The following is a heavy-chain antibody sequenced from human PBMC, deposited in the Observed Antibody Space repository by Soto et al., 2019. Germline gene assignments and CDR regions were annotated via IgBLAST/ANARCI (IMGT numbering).Heavy chain of an antibody. V-gene: IGHV4-39*01. CDR3: ARHAVGIAVAGGGGFDY. CDR1: GGSISSSSYY. J-gene: IGHJ4*02. Sequence: QLQLQESGPGLVKPSETLSLTCTVSGGSISSSSYYWGWIRQPPGKGLEWIGSIYYSGSTYYNPSLKSRVTISVDTSKNPFSLKLSSVTAADTAVYYCARHAVGIAVAGGGGFDYWGQGTLVTVSS. D-gene: IGHD6-19*01. CDR2: IYYSGST.